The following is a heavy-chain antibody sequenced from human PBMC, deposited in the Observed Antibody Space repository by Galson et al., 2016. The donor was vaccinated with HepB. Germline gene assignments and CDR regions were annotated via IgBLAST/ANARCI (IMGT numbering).Heavy chain of an antibody. CDR2: MNANTGVT. D-gene: IGHD6-13*01. V-gene: IGHV1-2*02. Sequence: SVKVSCKASGSTFTDKYIHWVRQAPGQGLEWMGWMNANTGVTNCAQKFQGRLTITRDTSISTAYMDLNRLTSDDTAVYYCAREPGMAAFWGHGTLVTVSS. CDR3: AREPGMAAF. J-gene: IGHJ4*01. CDR1: GSTFTDKY.